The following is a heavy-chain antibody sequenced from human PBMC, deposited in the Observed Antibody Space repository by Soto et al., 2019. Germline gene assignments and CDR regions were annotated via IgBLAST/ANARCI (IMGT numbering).Heavy chain of an antibody. V-gene: IGHV4-34*01. D-gene: IGHD6-19*01. CDR2: INHSGST. Sequence: PSETLSLTCAVYGGSFSGYYWSWIRQPPGKGLEWIGEINHSGSTNYNPSLKSRVTISVDTSKNQFSLKLSSVTAADTAVYYCATSDSIAVAGRSFDYWGQGTLVTVSS. CDR3: ATSDSIAVAGRSFDY. CDR1: GGSFSGYY. J-gene: IGHJ4*02.